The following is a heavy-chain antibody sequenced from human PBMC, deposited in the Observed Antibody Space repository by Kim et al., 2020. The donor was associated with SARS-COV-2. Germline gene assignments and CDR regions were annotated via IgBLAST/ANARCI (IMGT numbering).Heavy chain of an antibody. D-gene: IGHD3-16*01. CDR2: ISSSSSYI. CDR1: GFTFSSYG. CDR3: ARDAYDYVLFWYYYYFY. Sequence: GWSLRLSCAASGFTFSSYGMNWVRQAPGKGLEWVSFISSSSSYINYADSVKGRFTISRDNAKNSLYLQMNSLRAEDTAVYYCARDAYDYVLFWYYYYFY. V-gene: IGHV3-21*05. J-gene: IGHJ6*03.